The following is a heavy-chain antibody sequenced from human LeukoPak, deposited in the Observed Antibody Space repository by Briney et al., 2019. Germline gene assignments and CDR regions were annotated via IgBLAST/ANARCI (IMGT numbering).Heavy chain of an antibody. CDR1: GGSISSTNW. CDR2: IYHSGST. Sequence: SGTLSLTCAVSGGSISSTNWWSWVRQPPGKGLEWIGEIYHSGSTNYNPSLKSRVAISVDKSKNQFSLKLSSVTAADTAVYYCARDHGGWAYNWFDPWGQGTLVTVSS. V-gene: IGHV4-4*02. CDR3: ARDHGGWAYNWFDP. J-gene: IGHJ5*02. D-gene: IGHD6-19*01.